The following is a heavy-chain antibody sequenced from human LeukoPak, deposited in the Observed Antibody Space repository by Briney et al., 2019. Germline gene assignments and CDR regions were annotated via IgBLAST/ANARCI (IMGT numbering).Heavy chain of an antibody. CDR3: ARGGGGVFRPFDY. V-gene: IGHV4-59*01. Sequence: PSETLSLTCTVSGGSISSYYWSWIRQPPGKGLEWIGYIYYSGSTNYNPSLKSRVTISVDTSKNQFSLKLSSVTAADTAVYYCARGGGGVFRPFDYWGQGTLVTVSS. CDR2: IYYSGST. D-gene: IGHD3-16*01. J-gene: IGHJ4*02. CDR1: GGSISSYY.